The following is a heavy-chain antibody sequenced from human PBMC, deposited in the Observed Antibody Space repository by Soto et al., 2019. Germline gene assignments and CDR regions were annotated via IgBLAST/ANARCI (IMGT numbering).Heavy chain of an antibody. Sequence: GASVKVSCKTSGYTFNTYGINWVRQAPEQGLELMGWISAYDGKTTYAEKFQGRVTLTTDTSTSTAYMELRSLRSDDTAIYYCARDPHEFWTSYWFGPWGQGTPVTVSS. J-gene: IGHJ5*02. D-gene: IGHD3-3*01. CDR2: ISAYDGKT. V-gene: IGHV1-18*01. CDR3: ARDPHEFWTSYWFGP. CDR1: GYTFNTYG.